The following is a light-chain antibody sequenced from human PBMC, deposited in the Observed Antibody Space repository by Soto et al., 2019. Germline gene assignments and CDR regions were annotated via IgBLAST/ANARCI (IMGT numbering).Light chain of an antibody. CDR2: NNN. CDR3: AVWDDSLHGV. Sequence: QSVLTQPPSASGTPGQRVTISCSGSSSNIGRNTVNWYQQVPGTAPKVLIYNNNQRPSGVPDRFPGSKSGTAASLAISGLRSEDEADYYCAVWDDSLHGVFGGGTKLTVL. CDR1: SSNIGRNT. J-gene: IGLJ3*02. V-gene: IGLV1-44*01.